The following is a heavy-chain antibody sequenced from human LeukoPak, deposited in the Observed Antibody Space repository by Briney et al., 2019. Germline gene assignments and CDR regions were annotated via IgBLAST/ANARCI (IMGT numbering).Heavy chain of an antibody. Sequence: ASETLSLTCTVSGGSISSYYWSWIRQPAGKGLEWIGRIYTSGSTNYNPSLKSRVTMSVDTSKNQFSLKLSSVTAADTAVYYCARAYCGSGKAAMDVWGKGTTVTVSS. CDR1: GGSISSYY. CDR2: IYTSGST. CDR3: ARAYCGSGKAAMDV. D-gene: IGHD3-10*01. J-gene: IGHJ6*04. V-gene: IGHV4-4*07.